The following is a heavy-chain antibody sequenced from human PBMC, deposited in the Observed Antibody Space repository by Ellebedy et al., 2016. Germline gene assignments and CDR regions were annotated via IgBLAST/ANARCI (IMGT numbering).Heavy chain of an antibody. CDR1: GYTFTSYG. CDR3: ARADGILRYSVGNFDY. D-gene: IGHD3-9*01. Sequence: ASVKVSCKASGYTFTSYGISWVRQAPGQGLEWMGWISAYNGNTNYAQKLQGRVTMTTDTSTSTAYMELRSLRSDDTAVYYCARADGILRYSVGNFDYWGQGTLVTVSS. J-gene: IGHJ4*02. V-gene: IGHV1-18*01. CDR2: ISAYNGNT.